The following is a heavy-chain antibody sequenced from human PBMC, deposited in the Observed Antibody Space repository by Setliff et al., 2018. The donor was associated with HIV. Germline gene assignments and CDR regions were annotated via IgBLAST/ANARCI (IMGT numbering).Heavy chain of an antibody. D-gene: IGHD2-2*02. CDR2: IHYNGRT. J-gene: IGHJ5*02. V-gene: IGHV4-39*01. CDR3: ARYTSKVDWFDP. Sequence: LSLTCTVSGDSITNEDYYWGWIRQPPGKGLEWIAIIHYNGRTYYDPSLKSRVTIFVDTSKTQFYLQLRSVTASDTAVYYCARYTSKVDWFDPWGQGTLVTVSS. CDR1: GDSITNEDYY.